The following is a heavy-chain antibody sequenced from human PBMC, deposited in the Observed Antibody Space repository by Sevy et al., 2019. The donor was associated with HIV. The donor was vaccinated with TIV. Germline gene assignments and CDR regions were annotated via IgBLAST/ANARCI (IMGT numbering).Heavy chain of an antibody. Sequence: ASVKVSCKVSGYTLTELSMHWVRQAPGKGLEWMGGFDPEDGETIYAQKFQGRVTMTEDKPTDTAYMELGSLRSEDTAVYYCAINGYTAPRAFDIWGQGTMVTVSS. CDR2: FDPEDGET. CDR3: AINGYTAPRAFDI. D-gene: IGHD5-12*01. V-gene: IGHV1-24*01. J-gene: IGHJ3*02. CDR1: GYTLTELS.